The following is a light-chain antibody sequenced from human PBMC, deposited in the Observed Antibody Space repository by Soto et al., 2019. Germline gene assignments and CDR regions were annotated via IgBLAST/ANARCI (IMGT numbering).Light chain of an antibody. Sequence: QSVLTQPPSLSAAPGQTVTISCSGGSSNIGNNYVSWYQQVAGTTPKLLIFDNNKRPSGIPDRFSGSKSGTSATLGIAGLQTGDAADYYCATWDRSLSAWLFGGGTQLTVL. CDR3: ATWDRSLSAWL. CDR1: SSNIGNNY. CDR2: DNN. J-gene: IGLJ3*02. V-gene: IGLV1-51*01.